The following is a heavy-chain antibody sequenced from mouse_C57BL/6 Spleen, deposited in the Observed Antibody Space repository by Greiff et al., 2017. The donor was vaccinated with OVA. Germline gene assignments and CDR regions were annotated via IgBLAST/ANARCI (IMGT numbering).Heavy chain of an antibody. J-gene: IGHJ2*01. CDR2: IYPGDGDT. CDR3: ARPKFLTGTSGFSFDY. CDR1: GYAFSSSW. D-gene: IGHD4-1*01. Sequence: QVQLKQSGPELVKPGASVKISCKASGYAFSSSWMNWVKQRPGKGLEWIGRIYPGDGDTNYNGKFKGKATLTADKSSSTAYMQLSSLTSEDSAVYFCARPKFLTGTSGFSFDYWGQGTTLTVSS. V-gene: IGHV1-82*01.